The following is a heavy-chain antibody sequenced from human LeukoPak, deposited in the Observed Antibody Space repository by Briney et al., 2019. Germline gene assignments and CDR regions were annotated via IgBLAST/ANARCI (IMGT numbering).Heavy chain of an antibody. CDR2: ISAYNGNT. CDR3: ARVPITMTYYYYMDV. V-gene: IGHV1-18*01. J-gene: IGHJ6*03. CDR1: GYTFTSYG. Sequence: GASVKVSCKASGYTFTSYGISWVRQAPGQGLEWMGWISAYNGNTNYAQKLQGRVTMPTDTSTSTAYMELRSLRSDDTAVYYCARVPITMTYYYYMDVWGKGTTVTVSS. D-gene: IGHD3-22*01.